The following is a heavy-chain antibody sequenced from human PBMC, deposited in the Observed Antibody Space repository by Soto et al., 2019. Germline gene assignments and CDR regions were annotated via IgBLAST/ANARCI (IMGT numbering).Heavy chain of an antibody. CDR1: GFSISSCW. CDR2: VYTEETDA. D-gene: IGHD3-10*01. Sequence: GSLRLSCAASGFSISSCWMHWVRQAPGKGLVWVSRVYTEETDATYADSVKGRFTISRDNAKNTLYLQMNSLRAEDTAVYYCARSCTRNYGFFDNWDQGTLVAVSS. J-gene: IGHJ4*02. V-gene: IGHV3-74*01. CDR3: ARSCTRNYGFFDN.